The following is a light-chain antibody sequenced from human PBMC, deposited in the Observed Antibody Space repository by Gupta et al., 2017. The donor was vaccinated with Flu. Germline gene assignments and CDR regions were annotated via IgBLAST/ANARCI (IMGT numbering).Light chain of an antibody. Sequence: PSTLSAYVGDRVTITCRASQSLSSWLAWYQQKPGKAPNLLIYKASNLESGVPSRFSGSGSGTEFTLTISSLQPDDFATYYCQQYDSYSLTFGGGTKVQI. J-gene: IGKJ4*01. CDR2: KAS. CDR1: QSLSSW. V-gene: IGKV1-5*03. CDR3: QQYDSYSLT.